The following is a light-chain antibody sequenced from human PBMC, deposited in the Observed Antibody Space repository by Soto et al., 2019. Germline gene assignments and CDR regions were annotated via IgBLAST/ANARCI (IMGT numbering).Light chain of an antibody. Sequence: QSALTQPASVSGSPGQSITISCTGTSSDIGGYNYVSWYQQHPGKAPKLIIYEVSNRPSGVSNRFSGSKSGNTASLTISGLQAEDESYYYCSSYASSSTVFAGGTKVTVL. V-gene: IGLV2-14*01. CDR3: SSYASSSTV. CDR2: EVS. J-gene: IGLJ2*01. CDR1: SSDIGGYNY.